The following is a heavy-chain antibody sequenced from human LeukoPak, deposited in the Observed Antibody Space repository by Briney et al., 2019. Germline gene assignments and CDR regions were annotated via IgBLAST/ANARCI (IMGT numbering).Heavy chain of an antibody. CDR1: GGSISSYY. D-gene: IGHD2-2*01. Sequence: PSETLSLTCTVSGGSISSYYWSWIRQPAGKGLEWIGRIYTSGSTNYNPSLKSRVAMSVDTSKNQFSLKLSSVTAADTAVYYCARDYKAAIRTQYYYYYYYMDVWGKGTTVTVSS. CDR3: ARDYKAAIRTQYYYYYYYMDV. V-gene: IGHV4-4*07. CDR2: IYTSGST. J-gene: IGHJ6*03.